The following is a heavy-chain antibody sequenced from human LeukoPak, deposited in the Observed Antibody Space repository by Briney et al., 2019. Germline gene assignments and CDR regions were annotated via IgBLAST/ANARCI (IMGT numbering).Heavy chain of an antibody. V-gene: IGHV3-74*01. D-gene: IGHD6-19*01. CDR2: INSVGSST. CDR1: GFTFSSFW. J-gene: IGHJ4*02. Sequence: GGSLRLSCAASGFTFSSFWMHWVRQAPGKGLVWVSRINSVGSSTIYADSVKGRFTISRDNAKSTLYLQMNSLRAEDTAVYYCARERTSGWDAFDFWGQGTLVTVSS. CDR3: ARERTSGWDAFDF.